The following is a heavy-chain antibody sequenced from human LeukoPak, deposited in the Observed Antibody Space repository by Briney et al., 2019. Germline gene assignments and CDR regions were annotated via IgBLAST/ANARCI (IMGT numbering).Heavy chain of an antibody. CDR1: GGSISTYF. D-gene: IGHD2-15*01. J-gene: IGHJ5*02. V-gene: IGHV4-59*01. CDR2: IYYTGTT. Sequence: PSEILSLTCTVSGGSISTYFWTWIRQFPGKGLEWIGYIYYTGTTSYNPSLKSRVTISVDTSKNQFSLSLSSVTAADTAVYYCARYHQPSGPNWLDRWGQGTLVTVSS. CDR3: ARYHQPSGPNWLDR.